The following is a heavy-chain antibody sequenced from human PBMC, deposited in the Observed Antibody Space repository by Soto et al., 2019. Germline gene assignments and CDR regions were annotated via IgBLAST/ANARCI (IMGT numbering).Heavy chain of an antibody. D-gene: IGHD3-10*01. CDR2: INTHNGNT. J-gene: IGHJ6*02. CDR1: GYTFTTYG. V-gene: IGHV1-18*01. CDR3: TREGSAPYYYYGTDA. Sequence: QVQLEQSAPEVKKPGASVKVSCKASGYTFTTYGISWVRQAPGEGLERLGWINTHNGNTNYAQNLQGRVFMTADTSTNTAYMELRSLRSDDTAIYYCTREGSAPYYYYGTDAWGQGTTVTVSS.